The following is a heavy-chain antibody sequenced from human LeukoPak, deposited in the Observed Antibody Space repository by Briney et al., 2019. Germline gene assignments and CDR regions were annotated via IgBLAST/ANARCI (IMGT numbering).Heavy chain of an antibody. Sequence: RASVKVSCKASGYTFTSYGISWVRQAPGQGLEWMGWISAYNGNTNYAQKLQGRVTMTTDTSTSTAYMELRSLRSDDTAVYYCARVGEDIVVVPAATQIDYWGQGTLVTVSS. CDR1: GYTFTSYG. J-gene: IGHJ4*02. CDR2: ISAYNGNT. CDR3: ARVGEDIVVVPAATQIDY. D-gene: IGHD2-2*01. V-gene: IGHV1-18*01.